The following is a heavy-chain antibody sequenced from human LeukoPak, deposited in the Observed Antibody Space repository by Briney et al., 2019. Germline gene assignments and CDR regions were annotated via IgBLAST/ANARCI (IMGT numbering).Heavy chain of an antibody. D-gene: IGHD3-10*01. Sequence: SQTLSLTCAISGDSVSSSISAWVWIRQSPSRGLEWLGRTYYRSKWYNEYALSVKSRITINPDTSRNQFSLQLTSMTPEDTAVYYCLRDWFGWYFDFWGQGILVTVSS. CDR2: TYYRSKWYN. J-gene: IGHJ4*02. CDR1: GDSVSSSISA. V-gene: IGHV6-1*01. CDR3: LRDWFGWYFDF.